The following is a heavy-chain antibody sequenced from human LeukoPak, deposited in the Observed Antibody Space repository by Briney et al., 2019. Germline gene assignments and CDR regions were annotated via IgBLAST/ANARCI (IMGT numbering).Heavy chain of an antibody. V-gene: IGHV3-11*01. Sequence: GGSLRLSCAASGFTFSDYYMSWIRQAPGKGLEWVSYITSSSSTIYYADSVKGRFTISRDNAKNSLYLQMNSLRAEDTAVYYCARDGHYDILTGYFQDWGQGTLVTVSS. CDR2: ITSSSSTI. D-gene: IGHD3-9*01. CDR1: GFTFSDYY. CDR3: ARDGHYDILTGYFQD. J-gene: IGHJ1*01.